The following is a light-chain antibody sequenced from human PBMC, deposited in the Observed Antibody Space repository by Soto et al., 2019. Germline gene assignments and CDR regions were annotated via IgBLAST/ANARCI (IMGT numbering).Light chain of an antibody. CDR2: EVR. V-gene: IGLV2-14*03. CDR3: SSFTSKSTLI. CDR1: SGDIGSYTY. Sequence: QSALTQPASVSGSPGQSITISCTGTSGDIGSYTYVSWYQQYPGKAPRLIFYEVRNRPSGIPLRFSASKSGNTASLTISGLQAEDEAHYYCSSFTSKSTLIFGGGTKLTVL. J-gene: IGLJ2*01.